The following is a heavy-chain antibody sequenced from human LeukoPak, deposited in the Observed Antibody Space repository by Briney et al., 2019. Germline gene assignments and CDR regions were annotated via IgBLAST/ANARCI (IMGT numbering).Heavy chain of an antibody. CDR1: GYTFTSYY. D-gene: IGHD3-9*01. Sequence: GASVKVSCKASGYTFTSYYMHWVRQAPGQGLEWMGIIIPSGGSTSYAQKFQGRVTMTRDTSTSTVYMELSSLRSDDTAVYYCARATGKDILTGRKLDNWGQGTLVTVSS. J-gene: IGHJ4*02. CDR2: IIPSGGST. V-gene: IGHV1-46*01. CDR3: ARATGKDILTGRKLDN.